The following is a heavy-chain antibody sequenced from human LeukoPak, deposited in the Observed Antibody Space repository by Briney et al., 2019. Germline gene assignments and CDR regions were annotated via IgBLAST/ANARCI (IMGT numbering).Heavy chain of an antibody. CDR2: ITGSGDST. J-gene: IGHJ4*02. V-gene: IGHV3-23*01. CDR1: GFTFTSYA. CDR3: VKDYGPKQLVFFDS. Sequence: GGSLRLSCAASGFTFTSYAMSWVRQAPGKGLEWVSAITGSGDSTFYADSVKGRFTISRDNSKNTLYVQMNSLRAEDTAVYYCVKDYGPKQLVFFDSWGQGALVTVSS. D-gene: IGHD6-13*01.